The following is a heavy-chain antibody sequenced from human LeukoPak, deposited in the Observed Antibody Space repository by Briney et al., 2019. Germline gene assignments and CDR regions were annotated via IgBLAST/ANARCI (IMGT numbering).Heavy chain of an antibody. CDR2: IYPGGST. D-gene: IGHD4-23*01. CDR1: GFTVSSNF. J-gene: IGHJ4*02. Sequence: GGSLRLSCAVSGFTVSSNFMSWVRQAPGKGLEWVSVIYPGGSTYYADSAKGRFSISRDNSKNTVYLQMNSLRVEDTAVYYCARDLTVYRGNPLYYFDYWGRGTLVTVSS. V-gene: IGHV3-66*01. CDR3: ARDLTVYRGNPLYYFDY.